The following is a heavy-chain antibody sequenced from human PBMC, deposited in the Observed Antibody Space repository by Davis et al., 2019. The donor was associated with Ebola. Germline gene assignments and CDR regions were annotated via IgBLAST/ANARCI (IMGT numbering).Heavy chain of an antibody. CDR2: MNPKTNKT. J-gene: IGHJ6*02. CDR1: GYTFTRYG. CDR3: ARALTSYYGMDV. D-gene: IGHD4/OR15-4a*01. Sequence: ASVKVSCKTSGYTFTRYGINWVRQATGQGLEWMGWMNPKTNKTAYAQKFQGRVTITRDTSTSTAYMELSSLTSEDTAVYFCARALTSYYGMDVWGQGTTVTVAS. V-gene: IGHV1-8*03.